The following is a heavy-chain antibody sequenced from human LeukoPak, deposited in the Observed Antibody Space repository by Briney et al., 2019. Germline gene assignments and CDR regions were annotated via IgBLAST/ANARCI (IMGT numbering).Heavy chain of an antibody. CDR1: GGSVSSGSYY. CDR3: ARVDIAAADGGYPFDI. D-gene: IGHD6-13*01. CDR2: IYTTGST. Sequence: PSQTLSLTCTVSGGSVSSGSYYWNWIRQPAGKGLEWIGRIYTTGSTNYNPSLKSRVTISVDTSKNQFSLKLTSVTAADTAVYYCARVDIAAADGGYPFDIWGQGTMVTVSS. J-gene: IGHJ3*02. V-gene: IGHV4-61*02.